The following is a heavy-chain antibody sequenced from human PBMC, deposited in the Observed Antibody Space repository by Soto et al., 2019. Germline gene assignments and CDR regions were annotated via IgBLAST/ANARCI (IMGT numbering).Heavy chain of an antibody. D-gene: IGHD6-6*01. J-gene: IGHJ3*02. CDR2: INPNSGGT. CDR1: GYTFTGYY. Sequence: ASVKVSCKASGYTFTGYYMHWVRQAPGQGLEWMGWINPNSGGTNYAQKFQGWVTMTRDTSISTAYMELSRLRSDDTAVYYCAREEAARPDRMAHAFDIWGQGTMVTVSS. V-gene: IGHV1-2*04. CDR3: AREEAARPDRMAHAFDI.